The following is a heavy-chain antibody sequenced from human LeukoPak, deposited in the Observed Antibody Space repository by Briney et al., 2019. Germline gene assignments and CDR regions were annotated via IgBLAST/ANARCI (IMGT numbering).Heavy chain of an antibody. CDR2: INAGNGNT. CDR3: ARDRGATIVPARWFDP. V-gene: IGHV1-3*01. CDR1: GYTFTSYA. D-gene: IGHD2-2*01. Sequence: ASVKVSCKASGYTFTSYAMHWVRQAPGQRLEWMGWINAGNGNTKYSQKFQGRVTITRDTSASTAYMELCSLRPEDTAVYYCARDRGATIVPARWFDPWGQGTLVTVSS. J-gene: IGHJ5*02.